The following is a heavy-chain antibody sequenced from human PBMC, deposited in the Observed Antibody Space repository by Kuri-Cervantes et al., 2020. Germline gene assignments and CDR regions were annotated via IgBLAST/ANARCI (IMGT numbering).Heavy chain of an antibody. CDR1: GGSISSHY. Sequence: SETLSLTSTVSGGSISSHYWRWIRQPAGKGLEWIGRIYTSGSTNYNPSLKSRVTMSVDTSKNQFSLKLSSVTAADTAVYYCARALDYGDYVGGWFDPWGQGTLVTVSS. V-gene: IGHV4-4*07. D-gene: IGHD4-17*01. J-gene: IGHJ5*02. CDR2: IYTSGST. CDR3: ARALDYGDYVGGWFDP.